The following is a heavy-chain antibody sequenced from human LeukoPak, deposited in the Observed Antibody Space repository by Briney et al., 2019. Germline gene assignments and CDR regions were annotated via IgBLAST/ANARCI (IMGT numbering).Heavy chain of an antibody. J-gene: IGHJ4*02. D-gene: IGHD2-15*01. CDR1: GRFINLKSYY. V-gene: IGHV4-39*02. CDR3: RREIPSVVVAATPSFDY. Sequence: PSETLSLTCSFCGRFINLKSYYCAWIPQPPGKGLEWIGSFHYSGSTYYNPSLKSRVTISVDTSKSQSSLKLSSVTASVSYLYYCRREIPSVVVAATPSFDYWGQGTLVTVSS. CDR2: FHYSGST.